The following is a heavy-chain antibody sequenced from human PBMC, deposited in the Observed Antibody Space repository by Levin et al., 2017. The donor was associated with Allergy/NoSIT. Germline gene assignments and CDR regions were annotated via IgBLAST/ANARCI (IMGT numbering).Heavy chain of an antibody. CDR3: ARDFTMVRGVVDYGMDV. D-gene: IGHD3-10*01. J-gene: IGHJ6*02. CDR2: ISSSSGTI. V-gene: IGHV3-48*02. Sequence: PGGSLRLSCAASGFTFSSYSMNWVRQAPGKGLEWVSYISSSSGTIYYADSVKGRFTVSRDNAKNSLYLQMNSLRDEDTAVYYCARDFTMVRGVVDYGMDVWGQGTTVTVSS. CDR1: GFTFSSYS.